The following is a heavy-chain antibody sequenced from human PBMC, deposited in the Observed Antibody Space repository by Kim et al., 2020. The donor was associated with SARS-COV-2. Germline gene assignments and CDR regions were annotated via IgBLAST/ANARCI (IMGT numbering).Heavy chain of an antibody. Sequence: GESLKISCKGSGYSFTSYWISWVRQMPGKGLEWMGRIDPSDSYTNYSPSFQGHVTISADKSISTAYLQWSSLKASDTAMYYCARLVIAAAGTDYYYYGMDVWGQGTTVTVSS. V-gene: IGHV5-10-1*01. CDR2: IDPSDSYT. J-gene: IGHJ6*02. CDR1: GYSFTSYW. CDR3: ARLVIAAAGTDYYYYGMDV. D-gene: IGHD6-13*01.